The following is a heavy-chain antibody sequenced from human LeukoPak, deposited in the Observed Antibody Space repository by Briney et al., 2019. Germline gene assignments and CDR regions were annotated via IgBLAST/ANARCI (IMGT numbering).Heavy chain of an antibody. D-gene: IGHD3-22*01. J-gene: IGHJ4*02. CDR3: ARDPGDYDSSGLLDY. V-gene: IGHV4-61*02. CDR1: GYSISSGSYY. CDR2: IYTSGST. Sequence: PSETLSLXCAVSGYSISSGSYYWSWIRQPAGKGLEWIGRIYTSGSTNYNPSLKSRVTISVDTSKNQFSLKLSSVTAADTAVYYCARDPGDYDSSGLLDYWGQGTLVTVSS.